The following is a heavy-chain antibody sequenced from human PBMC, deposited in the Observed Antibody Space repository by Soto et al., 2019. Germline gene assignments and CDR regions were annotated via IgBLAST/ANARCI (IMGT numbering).Heavy chain of an antibody. D-gene: IGHD5-18*01. Sequence: PGGSLRLSCAASGFTFSSYAMHWVRQAPGKGLEWVAVISYDGSNKYYADSVRGRFTISRDNSKNTLYLQMNSLRAEDTAVYYCARRCPHIQLWLRASGNCYDYWGQGTLVTVSS. CDR1: GFTFSSYA. J-gene: IGHJ4*02. CDR2: ISYDGSNK. V-gene: IGHV3-30-3*01. CDR3: ARRCPHIQLWLRASGNCYDY.